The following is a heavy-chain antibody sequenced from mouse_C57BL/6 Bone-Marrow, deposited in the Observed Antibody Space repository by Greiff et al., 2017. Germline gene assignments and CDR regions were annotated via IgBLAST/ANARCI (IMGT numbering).Heavy chain of an antibody. Sequence: EVMLVESGGGLVKPGGSLKLSCAASGFTFSDYGMHWVRQAPETGLEWVAYISSGSSTIYYADTVKGRFTISRDNAKNTLFLQMTSLRSEDTAMYYCAYYGSSYGDWYFDVWGTGTTVTVSS. CDR2: ISSGSSTI. CDR1: GFTFSDYG. V-gene: IGHV5-17*01. J-gene: IGHJ1*03. CDR3: AYYGSSYGDWYFDV. D-gene: IGHD1-1*01.